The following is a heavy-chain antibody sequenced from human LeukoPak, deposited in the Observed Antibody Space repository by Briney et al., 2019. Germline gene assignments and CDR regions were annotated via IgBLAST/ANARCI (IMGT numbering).Heavy chain of an antibody. CDR3: VKPLLFIRGLGDN. CDR2: IKQDESEI. J-gene: IGHJ4*02. Sequence: PGGSLRLSCAASGFIFSDYWMSWVRQAPGKGLEWVANIKQDESEIFYVEPVKGRFTISRDNAKNSLYLEMGSLRAEDTAVYYCVKPLLFIRGLGDNWGQGTLVTVSS. V-gene: IGHV3-7*01. D-gene: IGHD3-10*01. CDR1: GFIFSDYW.